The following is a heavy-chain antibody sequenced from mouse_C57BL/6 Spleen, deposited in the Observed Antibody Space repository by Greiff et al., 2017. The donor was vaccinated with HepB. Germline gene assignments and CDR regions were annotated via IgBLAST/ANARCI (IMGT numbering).Heavy chain of an antibody. Sequence: QVQLQQPGAELVMPGASVKLSCKASGYTFTSYWMHWVKQRPGQGLEWIGEIDPSDSYTNYNQKFKGKSTLTVDKSSSTAYMQLSSLTSEDSAVYYCARWLTGYYAMDYWGQGTSVTVSS. D-gene: IGHD4-1*01. CDR1: GYTFTSYW. CDR2: IDPSDSYT. J-gene: IGHJ4*01. V-gene: IGHV1-69*01. CDR3: ARWLTGYYAMDY.